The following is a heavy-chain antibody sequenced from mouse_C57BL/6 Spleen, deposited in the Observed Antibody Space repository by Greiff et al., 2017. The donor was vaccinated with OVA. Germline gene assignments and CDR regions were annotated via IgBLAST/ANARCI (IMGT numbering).Heavy chain of an antibody. CDR1: GFNFKNTY. D-gene: IGHD1-3*01. CDR2: IAPANGNT. Sequence: VQLQQSVAELVRPGASVKLSCTASGFNFKNTYMHWVKQRPEQGLEWIGRIAPANGNTKYAPKFQGKATITADTSSNTAYLQLSSLTSEVTAVYYCARDNYDYWGQGTTLTVSS. J-gene: IGHJ2*01. CDR3: ARDNYDY. V-gene: IGHV14-3*01.